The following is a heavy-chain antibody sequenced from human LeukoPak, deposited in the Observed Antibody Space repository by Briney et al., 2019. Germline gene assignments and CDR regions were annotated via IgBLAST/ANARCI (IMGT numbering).Heavy chain of an antibody. V-gene: IGHV4-4*07. CDR1: GGSISSYY. Sequence: SETLSLTCTVPGGSISSYYWSWIRQPARKGLEWIGRIYTSGSTNYNPSLKSRVTMSVDTSKNQFSLKLSSVTAADTAVYYCAREVKTNNWFDPWGQGTLVTVSS. D-gene: IGHD4-11*01. CDR2: IYTSGST. J-gene: IGHJ5*02. CDR3: AREVKTNNWFDP.